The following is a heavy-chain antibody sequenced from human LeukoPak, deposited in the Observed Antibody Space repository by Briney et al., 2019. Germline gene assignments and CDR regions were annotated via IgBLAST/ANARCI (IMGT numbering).Heavy chain of an antibody. J-gene: IGHJ4*02. CDR2: IYYSGST. D-gene: IGHD6-6*01. Sequence: PSETLSLTCTVSGGSISSSSYYWGWIRQPPGKGLEWIGSIYYSGSTYYNPSLKSRVTISVDTSKNQFSLKLSSVTVADTAVYYCARFESSIASGVDYWGQGTLVTVSS. V-gene: IGHV4-39*01. CDR3: ARFESSIASGVDY. CDR1: GGSISSSSYY.